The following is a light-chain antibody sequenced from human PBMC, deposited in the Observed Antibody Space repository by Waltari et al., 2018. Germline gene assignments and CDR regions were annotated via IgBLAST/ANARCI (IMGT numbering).Light chain of an antibody. Sequence: QTVVTQEPAFSVSPGGTVTLTCGLNSGSVSTTYYPSWYQQTPGQAPRTLIYNTNIRSSGVPDRFSGSILVDKAALTITGAQADDECDYYCALYMGRGIRVFGGGTKLTVL. CDR3: ALYMGRGIRV. CDR1: SGSVSTTYY. J-gene: IGLJ2*01. V-gene: IGLV8-61*01. CDR2: NTN.